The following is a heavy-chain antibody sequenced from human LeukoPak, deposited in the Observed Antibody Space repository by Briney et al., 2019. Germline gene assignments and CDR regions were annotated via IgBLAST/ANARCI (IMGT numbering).Heavy chain of an antibody. J-gene: IGHJ4*02. CDR3: GRAPYYYVLSGYPGYYFDY. CDR2: INPNSGGT. Sequence: AASVKVSCKASRYTFTDYYMHWVRQAPGQGLEWMGWINPNSGGTNYAQKFQGRVTMTRDTSISTAYMELSRLRSDDTAVYYCGRAPYYYVLSGYPGYYFDYSGQGTLVTVSS. CDR1: RYTFTDYY. D-gene: IGHD3-3*01. V-gene: IGHV1-2*02.